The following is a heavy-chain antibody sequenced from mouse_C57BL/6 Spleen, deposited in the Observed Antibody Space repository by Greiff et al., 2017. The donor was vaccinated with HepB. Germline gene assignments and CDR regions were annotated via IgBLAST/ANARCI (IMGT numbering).Heavy chain of an antibody. J-gene: IGHJ4*01. Sequence: EVQRVESEGGLVQPGSSMKLSCTASGFTFSDYYMAWVRQVPEKGLEWVANINYDGSSTYYLDSLKSRFIISRDNAKNILYLQMSSLKSEDTATYYCARDAQAKDYAMDYWGQGTSVTVSS. CDR2: INYDGSST. V-gene: IGHV5-16*01. CDR1: GFTFSDYY. CDR3: ARDAQAKDYAMDY. D-gene: IGHD3-2*02.